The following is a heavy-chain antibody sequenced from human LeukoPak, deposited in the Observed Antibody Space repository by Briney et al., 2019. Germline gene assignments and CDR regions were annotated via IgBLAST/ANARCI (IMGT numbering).Heavy chain of an antibody. V-gene: IGHV3-23*01. CDR3: AKSSYYDRSGYYREYYFDQ. Sequence: PGGSLRLSCAASGFTFSTYGMTWVRQAPGKGLEWVSSISGSGGSTYYADSVKGRVTVSRDNSKSTLFLQMNSLRAEGTAVYYCAKSSYYDRSGYYREYYFDQWGQGTLVTVSS. CDR2: ISGSGGST. D-gene: IGHD3-22*01. CDR1: GFTFSTYG. J-gene: IGHJ4*02.